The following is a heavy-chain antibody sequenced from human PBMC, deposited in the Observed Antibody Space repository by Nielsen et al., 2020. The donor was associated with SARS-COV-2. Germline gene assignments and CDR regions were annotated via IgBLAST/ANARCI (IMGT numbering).Heavy chain of an antibody. J-gene: IGHJ3*01. D-gene: IGHD6-19*01. CDR2: TYYRSKWSV. V-gene: IGHV6-1*01. CDR3: AKMTWVAGISFHL. Sequence: SETLSLTCAISGDSVSSNTASWNWIRQSPSRGLEWLGRTYYRSKWSVDYAVSVKSRITINSDTSKNQFSLQLNSVTPEDTAVYYCAKMTWVAGISFHLWGQGTLVTVSS. CDR1: GDSVSSNTAS.